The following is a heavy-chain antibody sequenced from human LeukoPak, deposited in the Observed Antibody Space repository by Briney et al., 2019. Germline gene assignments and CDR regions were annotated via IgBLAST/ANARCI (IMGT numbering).Heavy chain of an antibody. J-gene: IGHJ4*02. Sequence: GGSLRLSCAASGFTFSDYYMTWIRQAPGKGLEWLSYISSSGFTIDYADSVKGRFTISRDNAKKSLDPQMNSLRAEDTAVYYCARSSGWSVPVDYWGQGTLVTVSS. CDR2: ISSSGFTI. CDR1: GFTFSDYY. D-gene: IGHD6-19*01. CDR3: ARSSGWSVPVDY. V-gene: IGHV3-11*04.